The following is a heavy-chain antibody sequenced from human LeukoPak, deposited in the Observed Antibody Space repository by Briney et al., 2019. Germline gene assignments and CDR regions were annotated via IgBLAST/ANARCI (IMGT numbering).Heavy chain of an antibody. CDR3: ATVGLSSGWYRFDY. J-gene: IGHJ4*02. V-gene: IGHV1-24*01. D-gene: IGHD6-19*01. CDR1: TYIFNDLS. CDR2: FDPEDGKP. Sequence: ASVKVSCKVSTYIFNDLSLHWVRQPPGKGLEWMGGFDPEDGKPIYSQNFQGRVTVTKDTSKHTTYIELSSLRSDDTAVYYCATVGLSSGWYRFDYWGQGTLVTVAS.